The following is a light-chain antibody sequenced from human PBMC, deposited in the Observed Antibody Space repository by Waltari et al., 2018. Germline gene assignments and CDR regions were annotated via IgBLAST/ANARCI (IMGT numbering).Light chain of an antibody. CDR2: KDT. Sequence: SYELTQTPSVSVSPGQTARITCPGDALPNKYAYWYQQKPGQAPVVVIYKDTKRPSGIPARFSGSTSGTTVTLTISGVQAEDEADYYCQSADTSGNYVFGPGTKVTVV. V-gene: IGLV3-25*03. CDR1: ALPNKY. CDR3: QSADTSGNYV. J-gene: IGLJ1*01.